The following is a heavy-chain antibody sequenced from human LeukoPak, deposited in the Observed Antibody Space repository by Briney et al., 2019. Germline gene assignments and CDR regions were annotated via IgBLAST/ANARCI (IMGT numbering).Heavy chain of an antibody. CDR1: GFTFRSYG. CDR2: IWYDGSNK. Sequence: GRSLRLSCAASGFTFRSYGMHWVRQAPGKGLEWLAIIWYDGSNKYYADSVKGRFTISRDNAKNSLYLQMNSLRAEDTAVYYCARDRGWLQNRKDGDDYWGQGTLVTVSS. CDR3: ARDRGWLQNRKDGDDY. V-gene: IGHV3-33*01. D-gene: IGHD5-24*01. J-gene: IGHJ4*02.